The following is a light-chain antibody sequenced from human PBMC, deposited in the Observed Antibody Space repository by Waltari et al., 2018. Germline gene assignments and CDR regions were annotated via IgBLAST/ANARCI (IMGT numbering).Light chain of an antibody. Sequence: SYELTQPPSVSVSPGQTASIVCSGDKLGNKYVSWYQQKSGQSPVLVIYQSIRRPSGILVRVAGSRAANTATLSSTGTQGMDVAVNYCQAWDARTVVFGGGTELTVL. V-gene: IGLV3-1*01. CDR2: QSI. CDR1: KLGNKY. J-gene: IGLJ2*01. CDR3: QAWDARTVV.